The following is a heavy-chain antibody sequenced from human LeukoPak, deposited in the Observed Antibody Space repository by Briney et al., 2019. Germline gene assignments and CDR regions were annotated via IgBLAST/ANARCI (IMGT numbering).Heavy chain of an antibody. CDR1: GFTFTSSA. J-gene: IGHJ6*04. CDR2: IVVGSGNT. V-gene: IGHV1-58*01. D-gene: IGHD5-18*01. CDR3: ARVDTAMVRGDYYYYGMDV. Sequence: GASVKVPCKASGFTFTSSAVQWVRQARGQRLEWIGWIVVGSGNTNYAQKFQERVTITRDMSTSTAYMELSSLRSEDTAVYYCARVDTAMVRGDYYYYGMDVWGKGTTVTVSS.